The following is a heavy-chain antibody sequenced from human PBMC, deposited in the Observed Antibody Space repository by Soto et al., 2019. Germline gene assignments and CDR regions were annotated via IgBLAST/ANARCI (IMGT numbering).Heavy chain of an antibody. CDR3: ARDPLRPMTTLITLNWFDT. Sequence: VASVKVSCKASGGTFSSYGIAWVRQAPGQGLEYMGGIIPMLRTAKYAQKFQGRVTIIADESTSTAYMELSSLRSEDTAVYYCARDPLRPMTTLITLNWFDTWGQGTLVTVSS. CDR2: IIPMLRTA. D-gene: IGHD4-17*01. CDR1: GGTFSSYG. J-gene: IGHJ5*02. V-gene: IGHV1-69*13.